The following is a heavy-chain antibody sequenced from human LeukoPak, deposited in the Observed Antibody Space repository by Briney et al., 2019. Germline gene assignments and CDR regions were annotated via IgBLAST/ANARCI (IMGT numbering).Heavy chain of an antibody. J-gene: IGHJ4*02. D-gene: IGHD3-22*01. V-gene: IGHV3-15*05. Sequence: PGGSLRLSCAASGFTFSNAWMSWVRQAPGKGLEWVGRIKSKTDGGTTDYAAPGKGRFTISRDDSKNTLYLQMNSLKTEDTAVYYCILTYYYDSSGYLEDYWGQGTLVTVSS. CDR3: ILTYYYDSSGYLEDY. CDR1: GFTFSNAW. CDR2: IKSKTDGGTT.